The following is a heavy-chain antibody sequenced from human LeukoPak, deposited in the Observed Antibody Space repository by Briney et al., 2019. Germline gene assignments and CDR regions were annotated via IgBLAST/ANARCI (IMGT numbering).Heavy chain of an antibody. CDR1: GGTFSSYA. D-gene: IGHD2-15*01. J-gene: IGHJ6*02. CDR2: IIPIFGAA. V-gene: IGHV1-69*13. CDR3: ARSPFYCSGGSCYPTLYYYYYGMDV. Sequence: SVKVSCKASGGTFSSYAISWVRQAPGQGLEWMGGIIPIFGAANYAQKFQGRVTITADESTSTAYMELSSLRAEDTAVYYCARSPFYCSGGSCYPTLYYYYYGMDVWGQGTTVTVSS.